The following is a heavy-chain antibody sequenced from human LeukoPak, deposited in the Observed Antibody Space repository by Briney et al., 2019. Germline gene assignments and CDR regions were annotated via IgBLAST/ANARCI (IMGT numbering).Heavy chain of an antibody. CDR2: IKQDGSEK. CDR1: GFTFSRYW. V-gene: IGHV3-7*01. D-gene: IGHD2-21*01. CDR3: ARVSDCGGECYPGLFDY. Sequence: GGSLRLSCAASGFTFSRYWMSWVRQAPGKGLEWVANIKQDGSEKFYVDSVKGRFTISRDNAKNSLYLQLSSLRAEDTAVYYCARVSDCGGECYPGLFDYWGQGTLVTVSS. J-gene: IGHJ4*02.